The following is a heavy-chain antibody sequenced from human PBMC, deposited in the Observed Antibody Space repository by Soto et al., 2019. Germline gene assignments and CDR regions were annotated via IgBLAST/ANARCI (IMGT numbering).Heavy chain of an antibody. Sequence: SETLSLTCAVSGGSISSSSYYWGWIRQPPGKGLEWIGSIYYSGSTYYNSSLKSRVTISGDTSKNQFSLKLYSVTAADTAVYYCAAAKEGAGSGIDVFDIWGQGTMVTVSS. CDR3: AAAKEGAGSGIDVFDI. D-gene: IGHD3-10*01. J-gene: IGHJ3*02. V-gene: IGHV4-39*01. CDR2: IYYSGST. CDR1: GGSISSSSYY.